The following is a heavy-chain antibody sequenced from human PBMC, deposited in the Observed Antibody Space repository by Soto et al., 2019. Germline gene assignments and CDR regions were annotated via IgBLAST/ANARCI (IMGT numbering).Heavy chain of an antibody. D-gene: IGHD3-10*01. J-gene: IGHJ5*02. Sequence: TLSLTCSVSGGSINIYSHYWVWIRQPPGKGLEWIASIYYDGSPYYNPSLKSRVTISVDTSRNQFSLKWSSVTAADTAVYYCARLGGPDTMFAPGGPGTLVTVSS. CDR2: IYYDGSP. CDR1: GGSINIYSHY. CDR3: ARLGGPDTMFAP. V-gene: IGHV4-39*01.